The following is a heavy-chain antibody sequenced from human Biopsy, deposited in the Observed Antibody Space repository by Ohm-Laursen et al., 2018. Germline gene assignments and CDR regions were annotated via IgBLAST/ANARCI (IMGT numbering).Heavy chain of an antibody. V-gene: IGHV4-39*01. CDR1: GDSISSDIYY. CDR2: IYNSESTST. D-gene: IGHD3-10*01. J-gene: IGHJ5*02. Sequence: SDTLSLTCSVSGDSISSDIYYWVWIRQPPGKGLEWIGNIYNSESTSTYYNLSLKGRVSISVDTSHNQFSLKLTSATAADTAVYFCARRVSGSGRVDPWGQGTLVTVSS. CDR3: ARRVSGSGRVDP.